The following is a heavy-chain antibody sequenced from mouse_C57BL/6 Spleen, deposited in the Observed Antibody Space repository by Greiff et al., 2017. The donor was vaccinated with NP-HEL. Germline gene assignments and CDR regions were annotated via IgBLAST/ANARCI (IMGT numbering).Heavy chain of an antibody. Sequence: QVHVKQPGAELVKPGASVKLSCKASGYTFTSYWMHWVKQRPGRGLEWIGRIDPNSGGTKYNEKFKSKATLTVDKPSSTAYMQLSSLTSEDSAVYYCARGDSNYVGGYYYAMDYWGQGTSVTVSS. CDR2: IDPNSGGT. V-gene: IGHV1-72*01. CDR1: GYTFTSYW. J-gene: IGHJ4*01. CDR3: ARGDSNYVGGYYYAMDY. D-gene: IGHD2-5*01.